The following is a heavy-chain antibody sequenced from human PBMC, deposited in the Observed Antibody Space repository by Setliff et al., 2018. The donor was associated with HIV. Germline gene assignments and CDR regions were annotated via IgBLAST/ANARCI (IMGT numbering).Heavy chain of an antibody. J-gene: IGHJ4*02. Sequence: PSETLSLTCNVSGDSLNTYYWSWIRQSGGKGLEWIGRIYASGKTTFNPSLKSRVTMSVDTSKNQFSLSLSSVTAADTAVYFCARDPGYTSGSTFHFDYWGQGTLVTVSS. D-gene: IGHD5-18*01. CDR1: GDSLNTYY. CDR3: ARDPGYTSGSTFHFDY. V-gene: IGHV4-4*07. CDR2: IYASGKT.